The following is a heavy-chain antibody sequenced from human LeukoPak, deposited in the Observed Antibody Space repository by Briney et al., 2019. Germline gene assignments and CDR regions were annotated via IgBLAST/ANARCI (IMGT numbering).Heavy chain of an antibody. CDR2: ISFNGNNK. CDR1: GFPFSTYV. V-gene: IGHV3-30-3*01. J-gene: IGHJ3*01. D-gene: IGHD4-17*01. Sequence: GGSLRLSCAASGFPFSTYVMHWVRQAPGKGLEWMAFISFNGNNKQYRDSLKGRFTISRDNSKNTLFLQMDSLRPEDTAVYYCVTTTVTTSYAFDVWGPGTMVTVSS. CDR3: VTTTVTTSYAFDV.